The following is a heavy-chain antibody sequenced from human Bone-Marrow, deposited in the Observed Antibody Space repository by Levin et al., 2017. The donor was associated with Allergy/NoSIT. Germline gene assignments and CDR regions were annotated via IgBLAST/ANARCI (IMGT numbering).Heavy chain of an antibody. Sequence: VASVKVSCKASGYIFNDYAVHWVRQAPGQGPEWLGWINTISGNALYAPHIRGRVVFSLDTSISTAFLQISRLRPDDTAIYYCAREGGDHLNDAFDVWGQGTLLTVSS. J-gene: IGHJ3*01. CDR3: AREGGDHLNDAFDV. V-gene: IGHV7-4-1*02. CDR2: INTISGNA. CDR1: GYIFNDYA. D-gene: IGHD4-17*01.